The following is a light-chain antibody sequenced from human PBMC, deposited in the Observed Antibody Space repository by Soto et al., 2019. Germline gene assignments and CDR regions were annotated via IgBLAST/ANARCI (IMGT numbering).Light chain of an antibody. CDR3: QQSYRNPWT. J-gene: IGKJ1*01. V-gene: IGKV1-39*01. Sequence: DIQMTQSPSSLSASVGDRVTITCRASQSISSYLNWYQQKPGKAPKLLIHAASSLQSGVPSRSTGSGSGTDFTLTISSLQPKDFATYDGQQSYRNPWTFGQGTEVEIK. CDR1: QSISSY. CDR2: AAS.